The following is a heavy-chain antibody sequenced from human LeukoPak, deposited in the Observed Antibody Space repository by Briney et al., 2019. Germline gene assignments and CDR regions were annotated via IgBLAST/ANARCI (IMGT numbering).Heavy chain of an antibody. J-gene: IGHJ6*04. CDR3: ASFFPSV. D-gene: IGHD3-3*01. CDR2: IYHSGST. V-gene: IGHV4-38-2*02. CDR1: GYSISSGYY. Sequence: SETLSLTCTVSGYSISSGYYWGWIRQPPGKGLEWIGSIYHSGSTYYNPSLKNRVTISVDTSKNQFSLKLSSVTATDTAVYYCASFFPSVWGKGTTVTVSS.